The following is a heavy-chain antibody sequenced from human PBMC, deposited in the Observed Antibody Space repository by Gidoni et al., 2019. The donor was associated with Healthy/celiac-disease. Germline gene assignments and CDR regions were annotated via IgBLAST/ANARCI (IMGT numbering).Heavy chain of an antibody. CDR3: ARDSLAAAGPSVGMDV. V-gene: IGHV4-4*07. D-gene: IGHD6-13*01. CDR1: GGSISSYY. Sequence: QVQLQESGPGLVKPSETLSLTCTVSGGSISSYYWSWIRQPAGKGLEWIGRIYTSGSTNYNPSLKSRVTMSVDTSKHQFSLKLSSVTAADTAVYYCARDSLAAAGPSVGMDVWGQGTTVTVSS. J-gene: IGHJ6*02. CDR2: IYTSGST.